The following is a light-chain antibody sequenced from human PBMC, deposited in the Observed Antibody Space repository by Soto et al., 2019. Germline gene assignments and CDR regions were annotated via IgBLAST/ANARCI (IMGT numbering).Light chain of an antibody. CDR3: QQLNAYPLYT. CDR1: QGISSY. Sequence: DIQLTQSPSFLSASVGDRVTITCRASQGISSYLAWYQQKPGKSPKLLIYAASTLQSGVPSRFNGSESGTQFTLTISSLQPEDFATYYCQQLNAYPLYTFGQGTRLEIK. J-gene: IGKJ2*01. CDR2: AAS. V-gene: IGKV1-9*01.